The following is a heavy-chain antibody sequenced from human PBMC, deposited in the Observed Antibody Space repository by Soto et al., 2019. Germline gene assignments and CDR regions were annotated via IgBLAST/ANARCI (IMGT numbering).Heavy chain of an antibody. J-gene: IGHJ4*02. D-gene: IGHD5-18*01. Sequence: SETLSLTCPFSGGSISSGGYYWSWIRQHPGKGLEWIGYIYYSGSTYYNPSLKSRVTISVDTSKNQFSLKLSSVTAADTAVYYCVREKINGYGYRNFDYWGQGTLVTVSS. CDR3: VREKINGYGYRNFDY. V-gene: IGHV4-31*03. CDR2: IYYSGST. CDR1: GGSISSGGYY.